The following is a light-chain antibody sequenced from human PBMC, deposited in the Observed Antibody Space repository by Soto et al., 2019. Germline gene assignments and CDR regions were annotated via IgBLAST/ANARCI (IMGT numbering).Light chain of an antibody. J-gene: IGKJ1*01. Sequence: AIRMTQSPSSLSASTGDRVTITCRASPGISSYLAWYQQKPGKAPKLLIYAASTLQSGVPSRFSGSGSGTDFTLTISCLQSEDFATYYCQQYYSYPRTFGQGTKVELK. CDR1: PGISSY. V-gene: IGKV1-8*01. CDR3: QQYYSYPRT. CDR2: AAS.